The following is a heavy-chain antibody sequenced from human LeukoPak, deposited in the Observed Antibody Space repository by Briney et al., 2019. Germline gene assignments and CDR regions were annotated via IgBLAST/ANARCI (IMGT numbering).Heavy chain of an antibody. D-gene: IGHD1-14*01. CDR3: ATQQGGNLAY. CDR1: GFTFSSYW. CDR2: ITNDGSST. V-gene: IGHV3-74*01. Sequence: GGSLRLSCAASGFTFSSYWMSWVRQAPGKGLVWVSRITNDGSSTTYADSVKGRFTISRDNAKNMLYLQVNSLRAEDTAVYYCATQQGGNLAYWGQGTLVTVSS. J-gene: IGHJ4*02.